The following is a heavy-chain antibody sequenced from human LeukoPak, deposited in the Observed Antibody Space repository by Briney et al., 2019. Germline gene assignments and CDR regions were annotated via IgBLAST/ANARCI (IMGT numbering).Heavy chain of an antibody. CDR2: INPNSGGT. Sequence: GASVKVSCKASGYTFTGYYIHWVRQAPGQGLEWMGWINPNSGGTDYVQNFQGRVTMTRDTSINTAYMELSRLRSDDTAVYYCARLLWFGELADYWGQGTLVTVSS. D-gene: IGHD3-10*01. V-gene: IGHV1-2*02. CDR3: ARLLWFGELADY. CDR1: GYTFTGYY. J-gene: IGHJ4*02.